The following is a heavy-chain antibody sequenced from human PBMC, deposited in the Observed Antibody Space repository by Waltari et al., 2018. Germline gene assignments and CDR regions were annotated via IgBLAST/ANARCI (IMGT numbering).Heavy chain of an antibody. D-gene: IGHD1-26*01. CDR3: SAFGSYDAFDI. CDR2: IYTSGST. V-gene: IGHV4-61*02. Sequence: QVQLQESGPGLVKPSQTLSLTCTVSGGSISSGSYYWSWIRQPAGKGLEWIGRIYTSGSTNYNPSLKSRVTISVDTSKNQFSLKLGSVTAADTAVYYCSAFGSYDAFDIWGQGTMVTVSS. CDR1: GGSISSGSYY. J-gene: IGHJ3*02.